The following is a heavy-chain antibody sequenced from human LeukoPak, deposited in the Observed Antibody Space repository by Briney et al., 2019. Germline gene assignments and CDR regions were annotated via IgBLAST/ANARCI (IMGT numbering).Heavy chain of an antibody. CDR2: INYSGNT. J-gene: IGHJ4*02. Sequence: PSETLSLTCAVSGGSFSSSSYYWGWIRQPPGKGLEWIGSINYSGNTYYNPSLKSRVTISVDTTKRQFSLKLGSVTAADTAVYCCARVGTYDYGDYEHWGQGTLVTVSS. CDR1: GGSFSSSSYY. D-gene: IGHD4-17*01. V-gene: IGHV4-39*07. CDR3: ARVGTYDYGDYEH.